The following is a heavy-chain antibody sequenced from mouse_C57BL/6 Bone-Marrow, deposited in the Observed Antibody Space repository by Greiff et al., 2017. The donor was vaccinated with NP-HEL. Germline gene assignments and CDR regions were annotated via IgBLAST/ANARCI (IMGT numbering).Heavy chain of an antibody. CDR3: VYAMDY. Sequence: VQLQQPGAELVKPGASVTLSCKASGYTFTSYWMHWVKQRPGRGLAWIGRIDPHSGGTKYNEKFKSKATLTLDKPSSTAYMQLSSLTSEDSAVYYCVYAMDYWGQGTSVTVSS. CDR1: GYTFTSYW. CDR2: IDPHSGGT. J-gene: IGHJ4*01. V-gene: IGHV1-72*01.